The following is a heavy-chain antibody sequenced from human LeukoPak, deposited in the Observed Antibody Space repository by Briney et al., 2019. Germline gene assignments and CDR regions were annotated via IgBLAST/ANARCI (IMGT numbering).Heavy chain of an antibody. D-gene: IGHD5-12*01. Sequence: ASVKVSCKASGYTFTSYDINWVRQATGQGLEWMGWMNPNSGNTGYAQKFQGRVTITRNTSISTAYMELSGLRSEDTAVYYCARGRSTGYPYYFEYWGQGTLVTVSS. CDR2: MNPNSGNT. V-gene: IGHV1-8*01. CDR3: ARGRSTGYPYYFEY. CDR1: GYTFTSYD. J-gene: IGHJ4*02.